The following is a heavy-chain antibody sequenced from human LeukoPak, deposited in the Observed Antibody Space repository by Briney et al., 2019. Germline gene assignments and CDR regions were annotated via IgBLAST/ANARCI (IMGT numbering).Heavy chain of an antibody. CDR3: ARSVQWLGYYYYGMDV. V-gene: IGHV4-34*01. J-gene: IGHJ6*02. CDR2: INHSGST. Sequence: SETLSLTCAVYGGSFSGYYWSWIRQPPGKGLEWIGEINHSGSTNYNPSLKSRVTISVDTSKNQLSLKLSSVTAADTAVYYCARSVQWLGYYYYGMDVWGQGTTVTVSS. D-gene: IGHD6-19*01. CDR1: GGSFSGYY.